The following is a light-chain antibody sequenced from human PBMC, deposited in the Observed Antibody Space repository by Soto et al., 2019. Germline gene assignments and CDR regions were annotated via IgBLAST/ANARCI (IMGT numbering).Light chain of an antibody. Sequence: QSVLTQPASVSGSPGQSITISCTGTSSDVGGYNYVSWYQQHPGKAPKLMIYNVSNRPSGVSNRFSGSKSGNTASLTISGLQAEDEGHYYCSSFTSNNTVLFGGGTKLTVL. CDR3: SSFTSNNTVL. CDR1: SSDVGGYNY. J-gene: IGLJ2*01. CDR2: NVS. V-gene: IGLV2-14*01.